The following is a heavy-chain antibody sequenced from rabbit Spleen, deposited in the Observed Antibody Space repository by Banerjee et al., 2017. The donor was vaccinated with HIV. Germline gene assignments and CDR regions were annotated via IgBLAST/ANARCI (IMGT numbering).Heavy chain of an antibody. CDR3: ARNDKDSGWGSNL. V-gene: IGHV1S40*01. CDR1: GFSFSSSYY. D-gene: IGHD4-1*01. Sequence: QSLEESGGDLVKPEGSLTLTCTASGFSFSSSYYMCWVRQAPGKGLECIACIYGDRSGSTYYANWAKGRFTISRTSSTTVTLEMTSLTAADTATYFCARNDKDSGWGSNLWGQGTLVTVS. J-gene: IGHJ4*01. CDR2: IYGDRSGST.